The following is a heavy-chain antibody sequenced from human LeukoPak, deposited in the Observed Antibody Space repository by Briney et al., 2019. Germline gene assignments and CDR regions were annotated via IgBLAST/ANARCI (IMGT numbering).Heavy chain of an antibody. CDR3: ARDLSSGWASWVDL. D-gene: IGHD6-19*01. J-gene: IGHJ2*01. CDR2: IYYSGGT. V-gene: IGHV4-59*01. CDR1: GGSISSYY. Sequence: SETLSLTCTVSGGSISSYYWSWIRQPPGKGLEWIGYIYYSGGTNYNPSLKSRVTISVDTSKNQFSLKLSSVTAADTAVYYCARDLSSGWASWVDLWGRGTLVTVSS.